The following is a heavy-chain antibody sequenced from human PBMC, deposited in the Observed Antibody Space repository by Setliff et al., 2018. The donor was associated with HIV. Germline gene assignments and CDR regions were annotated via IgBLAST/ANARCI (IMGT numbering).Heavy chain of an antibody. CDR1: GFTFSGHW. CDR3: TTDLGTRYDTPVY. D-gene: IGHD5-12*01. V-gene: IGHV3-7*03. Sequence: GGSLRLSCAASGFTFSGHWMTWVRQAPGKGLESVANINQLGSERYYVDSVKGRFTISRDNAKNSLFLQMNSLRVDDTAVYYCTTDLGTRYDTPVYWGQGTLVTVSS. CDR2: INQLGSER. J-gene: IGHJ4*02.